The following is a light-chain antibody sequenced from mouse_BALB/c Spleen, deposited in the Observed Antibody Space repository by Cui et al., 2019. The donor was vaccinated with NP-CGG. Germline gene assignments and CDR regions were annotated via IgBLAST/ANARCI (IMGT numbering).Light chain of an antibody. V-gene: IGLV1*01. CDR2: GTN. J-gene: IGLJ1*01. CDR3: ALWYSNHWV. CDR1: IGAVTTSNY. Sequence: QAVVTHESALTTSPGETVTLTCRSSIGAVTTSNYANWVQEKPDHLFTGLIGGTNNRAPGVPARFSGSLIGDKAALIITGAQTEDEAIYFCALWYSNHWVFGGGTKLTVL.